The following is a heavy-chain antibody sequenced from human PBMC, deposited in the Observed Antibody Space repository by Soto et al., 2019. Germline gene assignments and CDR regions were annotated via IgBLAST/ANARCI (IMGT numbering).Heavy chain of an antibody. J-gene: IGHJ6*02. V-gene: IGHV1-46*01. CDR1: GYTFTSYY. Sequence: QVQLVQSGAEVKKPGASLKVSCKASGYTFTSYYIHWVRQAPGQGLEWMGIINPSSGGTSYAQKFQGRVTMTRDTSTSTVYMDLSSLRSEDTAIYYCARESRAMDVWGQGTTVTVSS. CDR3: ARESRAMDV. CDR2: INPSSGGT.